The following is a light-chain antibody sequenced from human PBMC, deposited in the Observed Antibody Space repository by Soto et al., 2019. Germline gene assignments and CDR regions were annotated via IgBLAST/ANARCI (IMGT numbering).Light chain of an antibody. CDR2: GAS. V-gene: IGKV1-5*01. CDR3: QQYNSYSGT. Sequence: DIQMTPSPSTLSASVGDRVTITCRASQSISSWLAWYQQKPGKAPKLLIYGASSLESGVPSRFSGSGSGTEFTLTISSLQPDDFATYYCQQYNSYSGTFGQGTKVDIK. J-gene: IGKJ1*01. CDR1: QSISSW.